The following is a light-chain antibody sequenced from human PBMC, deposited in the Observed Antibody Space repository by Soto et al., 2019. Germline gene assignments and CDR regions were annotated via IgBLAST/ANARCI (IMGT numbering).Light chain of an antibody. CDR3: QQYNSYCT. V-gene: IGKV1-5*01. Sequence: DIQMTQSPSTLSASVGDRVTITCRASQSISSWLAWYQQKPGKAPKLLIYDASSLESGVPSRFSSSGSGTEFTLTISSLQPDDFATYYCQQYNSYCTFGGGTKVEIK. CDR1: QSISSW. J-gene: IGKJ4*01. CDR2: DAS.